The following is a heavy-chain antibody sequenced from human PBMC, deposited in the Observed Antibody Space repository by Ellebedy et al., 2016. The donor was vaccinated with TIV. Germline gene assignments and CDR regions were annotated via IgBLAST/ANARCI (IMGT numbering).Heavy chain of an antibody. CDR1: GFTFSSHW. V-gene: IGHV3-74*01. Sequence: GESLKIPCTASGFTFSSHWMHWVRQAPGKGLVWVPRISSHGSYTSYADSVKGRFTISRDNAKNTLYLQMNSLRAEDTAVYYCARDIPQRPNPARFDPWGQGTLVTVSS. CDR3: ARDIPQRPNPARFDP. J-gene: IGHJ5*02. D-gene: IGHD1-1*01. CDR2: ISSHGSYT.